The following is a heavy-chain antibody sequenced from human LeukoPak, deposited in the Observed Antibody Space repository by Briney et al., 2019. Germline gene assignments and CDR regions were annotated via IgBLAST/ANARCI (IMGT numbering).Heavy chain of an antibody. CDR3: ARGRIVVVPAAPPDFQH. Sequence: GGSLRLSCAASGFTFSSYSMNWVRQAPGKGLEWVSSISSSSSYIYYADSVKGRFTISRDNAENSLYLQMNSLRAEDTAVYYCARGRIVVVPAAPPDFQHWGQGTLVTVSS. J-gene: IGHJ1*01. D-gene: IGHD2-2*01. V-gene: IGHV3-21*01. CDR1: GFTFSSYS. CDR2: ISSSSSYI.